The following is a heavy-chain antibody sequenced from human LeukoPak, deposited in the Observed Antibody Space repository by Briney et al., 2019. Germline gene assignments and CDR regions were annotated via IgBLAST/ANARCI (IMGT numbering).Heavy chain of an antibody. V-gene: IGHV4-59*01. J-gene: IGHJ4*02. CDR3: ARFTYCSGGSCYYRYFDY. CDR2: IYYSGST. Sequence: SETLSLTCTVSVGSISSYYWSWIRQPPGKGLEWIGYIYYSGSTNYNPSLKSRVTISVDTSKNQFSLKLSSVTAADTAVYYCARFTYCSGGSCYYRYFDYWGQGTLVTVSS. CDR1: VGSISSYY. D-gene: IGHD2-15*01.